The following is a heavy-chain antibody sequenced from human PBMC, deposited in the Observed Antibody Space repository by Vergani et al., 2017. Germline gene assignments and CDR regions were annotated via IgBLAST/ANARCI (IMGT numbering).Heavy chain of an antibody. V-gene: IGHV4-39*01. D-gene: IGHD2-21*02. J-gene: IGHJ6*02. CDR3: ARHLSYCGGDCYPSYFGMDV. CDR1: GGSISSSSYY. CDR2: IYYSGST. Sequence: QLQLQESGPGLVKPSETLSLTCTVSGGSISSSSYYWGWIRQPPGKGLEWIGSIYYSGSTYYNPSLKSRVTISVDTSKNQFSLTLSSVTAADTAVYSCARHLSYCGGDCYPSYFGMDVWGQGTTVTVSS.